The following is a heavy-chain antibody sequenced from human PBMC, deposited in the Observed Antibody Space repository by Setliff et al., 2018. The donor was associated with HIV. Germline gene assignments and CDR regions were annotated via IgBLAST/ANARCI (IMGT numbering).Heavy chain of an antibody. CDR3: ARSLDYSGSGSYYVGWFDL. Sequence: PSETLSLTCTVSGGSISKYFWSWIRQSAEKGLEWIGRIYSSGSTNQNPSLKSRVSMSVDTSKSQFSLNLSSATAADTAVYYCARSLDYSGSGSYYVGWFDLWGQGIPVTAPQ. CDR1: GGSISKYF. J-gene: IGHJ5*02. V-gene: IGHV4-4*07. D-gene: IGHD3-10*01. CDR2: IYSSGST.